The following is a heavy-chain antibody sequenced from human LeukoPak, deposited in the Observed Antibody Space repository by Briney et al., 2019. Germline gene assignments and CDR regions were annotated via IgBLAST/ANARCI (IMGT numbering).Heavy chain of an antibody. Sequence: SETLSLTCAVYGGSFSGYYWSWIRQPPGKGLEWIGEINHSGSTNYNPSLKSRVTISVDTSKNQFSLKLSSVTAADTAVYYCARGEERYYYDSSGYRNWFDPWGQGTLVTVSS. CDR1: GGSFSGYY. CDR3: ARGEERYYYDSSGYRNWFDP. D-gene: IGHD3-22*01. CDR2: INHSGST. V-gene: IGHV4-34*01. J-gene: IGHJ5*02.